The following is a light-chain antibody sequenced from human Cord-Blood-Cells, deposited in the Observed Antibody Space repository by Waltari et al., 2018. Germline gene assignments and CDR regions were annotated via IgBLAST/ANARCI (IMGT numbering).Light chain of an antibody. CDR1: QRVSSN. J-gene: IGKJ1*01. CDR2: GAS. CDR3: QQYNNWPPWT. Sequence: EIVMTQSPATLSVSPGERAPLSCRASQRVSSNLAWDQQKPGQAPRLLIYGASTRATGIPARFSGSGSGTEFTLTISSLQSEDFAVYYCQQYNNWPPWTFGQGTKVEIK. V-gene: IGKV3-15*01.